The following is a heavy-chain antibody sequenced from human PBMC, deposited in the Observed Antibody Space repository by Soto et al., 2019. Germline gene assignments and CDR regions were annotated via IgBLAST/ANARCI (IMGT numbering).Heavy chain of an antibody. D-gene: IGHD3-10*01. J-gene: IGHJ5*02. CDR2: INHSGST. V-gene: IGHV4-34*01. Sequence: PSETLSLTCAVYGGSFSGYYWSWIRQPPGKGLEWIGEINHSGSTNYNPSLKSRVTISVDTSKNQFSLKLSSVTAADTAVYYCARANGYYYGSGSYTHNWFDPWGQGTLVTVSS. CDR3: ARANGYYYGSGSYTHNWFDP. CDR1: GGSFSGYY.